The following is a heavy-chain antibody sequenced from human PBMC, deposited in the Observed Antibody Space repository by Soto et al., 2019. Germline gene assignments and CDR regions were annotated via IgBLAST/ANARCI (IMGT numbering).Heavy chain of an antibody. V-gene: IGHV4-34*01. CDR1: GGSFSGYY. D-gene: IGHD7-27*01. J-gene: IGHJ4*02. CDR2: INHSGRT. CDR3: ARGWGRIFDY. Sequence: QVQLQQWGAGLLKPSETLSLTCAVYGGSFSGYYWSWIRQPPGKGLEWIGEINHSGRTNYNPSLKSRVTISVDTSKNQCSLKLSSVTAADTAVYYCARGWGRIFDYWGQGALVTVSS.